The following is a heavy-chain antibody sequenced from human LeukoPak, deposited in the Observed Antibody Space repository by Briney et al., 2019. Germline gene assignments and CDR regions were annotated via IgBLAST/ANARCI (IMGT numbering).Heavy chain of an antibody. Sequence: SETLSLTCTVSGGSISSYYWTWIRQPPGKGLEWLGYIYYSGSTSYNPSLKSRVTISVDTSNNQFSLTVNSVTAADTAVYYCAGIRGSRPYVFDIWGQGTMVTVSS. CDR2: IYYSGST. CDR3: AGIRGSRPYVFDI. V-gene: IGHV4-59*08. CDR1: GGSISSYY. D-gene: IGHD2-2*01. J-gene: IGHJ3*02.